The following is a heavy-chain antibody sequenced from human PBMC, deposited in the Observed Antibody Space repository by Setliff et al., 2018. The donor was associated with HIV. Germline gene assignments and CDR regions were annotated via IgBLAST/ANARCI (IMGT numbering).Heavy chain of an antibody. CDR3: VRDPGGIFDAFDV. CDR1: RFDFNNYW. D-gene: IGHD3-3*01. J-gene: IGHJ3*01. Sequence: GGSLRLSCAASRFDFNNYWMCWVRQAPGKGLEWVSYISSSSSSIYYGDSVKGRFTISRDNAKNSLDLEMRSLTDEDTAVYYCVRDPGGIFDAFDVWGQGTMVTVSS. V-gene: IGHV3-48*02. CDR2: ISSSSSSI.